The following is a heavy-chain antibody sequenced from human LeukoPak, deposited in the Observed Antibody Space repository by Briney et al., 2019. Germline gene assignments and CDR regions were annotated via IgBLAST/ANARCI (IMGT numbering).Heavy chain of an antibody. V-gene: IGHV4-30-2*01. J-gene: IGHJ4*02. Sequence: SQTLSLTCAVSVGSISSGCYSWSWIRQPPGKGLEWIGYIYHSGSTYYSPSLKSRVTISVDRSKNQFSLKLSSVTAADTAVYYCARDDGYDSSGFDYWGQGTLVTVSS. CDR2: IYHSGST. D-gene: IGHD3-22*01. CDR1: VGSISSGCYS. CDR3: ARDDGYDSSGFDY.